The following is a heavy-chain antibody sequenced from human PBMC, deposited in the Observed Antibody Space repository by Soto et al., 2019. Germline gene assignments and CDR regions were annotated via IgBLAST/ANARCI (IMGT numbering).Heavy chain of an antibody. CDR3: APRSPAFDY. J-gene: IGHJ4*02. CDR2: ISTYKGNT. Sequence: QVQLVQSGPEVKKPGASVKVSCKTSGYTFTSYGIAWVRQAPGQGLEWMGWISTYKGNTNYAQEFQGRVTMTTDTSTSTAYMELRSLRSDDTAVYYCAPRSPAFDYWGQGTLVTVSS. CDR1: GYTFTSYG. V-gene: IGHV1-18*01.